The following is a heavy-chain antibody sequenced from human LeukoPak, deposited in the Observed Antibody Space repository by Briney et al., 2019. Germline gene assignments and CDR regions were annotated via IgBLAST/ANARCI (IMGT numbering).Heavy chain of an antibody. D-gene: IGHD2-15*01. CDR2: INPNSGGT. CDR1: GYTFTGYY. V-gene: IGHV1-2*02. Sequence: ASVKVSCKASGYTFTGYYMHWVRQAPGQGLEWMGWINPNSGGTNYAQKFQGRVTMTRDTSISTAYMELSRLRAEDTAVYYCARDMRRGYIVVVVAATPKNAFDIWGQGTMVTVSS. J-gene: IGHJ3*02. CDR3: ARDMRRGYIVVVVAATPKNAFDI.